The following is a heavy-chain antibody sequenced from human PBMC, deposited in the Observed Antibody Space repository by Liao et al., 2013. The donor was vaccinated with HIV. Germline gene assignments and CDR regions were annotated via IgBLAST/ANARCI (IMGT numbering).Heavy chain of an antibody. CDR3: ARGGGGKGFDS. J-gene: IGHJ4*02. Sequence: QVHLQESGPGLVKPSQTLSLTCNVSGGSITSGDHYWSWIRQPAGKGLEWIGRIDVSGRIKFSPSLKSRLTISIDTSRNQFSLKVTYVTAADTAVYYCARGGGGKGFDSWGQGMLVTVSS. CDR1: GGSITSGDHY. V-gene: IGHV4-61*02. D-gene: IGHD4-23*01. CDR2: IDVSGRI.